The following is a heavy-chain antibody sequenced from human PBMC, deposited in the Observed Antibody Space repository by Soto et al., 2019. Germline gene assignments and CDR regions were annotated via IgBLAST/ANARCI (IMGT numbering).Heavy chain of an antibody. CDR1: GFTFSSYA. Sequence: GGSLRLSCAASGFTFSSYAMHWVRQAPGKGLEWVAVISYDGSNKYYADSVKGRFTISRDNSKNTLYLQMNSLRAEDTAVYYCARDSDYGDYDVGYWGQGTLVTVSS. J-gene: IGHJ4*02. CDR3: ARDSDYGDYDVGY. D-gene: IGHD4-17*01. CDR2: ISYDGSNK. V-gene: IGHV3-30-3*01.